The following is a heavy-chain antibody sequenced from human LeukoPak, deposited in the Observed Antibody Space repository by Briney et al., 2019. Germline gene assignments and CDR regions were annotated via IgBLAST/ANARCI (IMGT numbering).Heavy chain of an antibody. D-gene: IGHD2-2*01. CDR3: ARFVPATATTFDY. J-gene: IGHJ4*02. CDR1: GGSISSYY. Sequence: PSETLSLTCTVSGGSISSYYWSWIRQPPGKGLEWIGYIYYSGSTNYNPSLKSRVTISVDTSKNQFSLKLSSVTAADTAAYYCARFVPATATTFDYWGQGTLVTVSS. V-gene: IGHV4-59*01. CDR2: IYYSGST.